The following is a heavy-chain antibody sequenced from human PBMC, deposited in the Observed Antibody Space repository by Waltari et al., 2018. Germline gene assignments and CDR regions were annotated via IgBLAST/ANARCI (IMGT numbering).Heavy chain of an antibody. Sequence: QVQLEQSGAEVKKPGASMKVSCKVSGYALSELSMHWVRQAPGEGLEWMGGFNPEDGEIIYAQKLRGRVTMTEDTSTETVYMDLSSLRSEDTAVYYCATSNSGGRRGFDYWGQGTLVTVSS. CDR3: ATSNSGGRRGFDY. CDR1: GYALSELS. V-gene: IGHV1-24*01. D-gene: IGHD2-15*01. J-gene: IGHJ4*02. CDR2: FNPEDGEI.